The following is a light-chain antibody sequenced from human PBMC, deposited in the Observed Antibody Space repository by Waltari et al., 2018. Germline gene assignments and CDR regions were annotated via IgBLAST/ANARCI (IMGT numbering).Light chain of an antibody. Sequence: QLVLTQSPSASASLGASVKLTCTLSSGHSSYAIAWHQQQPEKGPRSLMKLNSDGSHSKGDGIPDRFSGSSSGAGRYLTISSLQSEDEADYYCQTWGTGIQGVFGGGTKLTVL. J-gene: IGLJ3*02. CDR1: SGHSSYA. V-gene: IGLV4-69*01. CDR3: QTWGTGIQGV. CDR2: LNSDGSH.